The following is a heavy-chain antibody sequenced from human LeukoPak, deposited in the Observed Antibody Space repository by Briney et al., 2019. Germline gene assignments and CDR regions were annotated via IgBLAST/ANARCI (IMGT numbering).Heavy chain of an antibody. CDR2: IGSYEGDT. CDR1: TSH. J-gene: IGHJ5*01. D-gene: IGHD3-22*01. V-gene: IGHV1-18*01. CDR3: ARDLWNFYDSSGYYRDFAS. Sequence: ASVKVSCKATSHISWVRQAPGQGLEWMGWIGSYEGDTYYAQKFQGRVTVTTDTSTNTAYMELRSLRADDTAVYYCARDLWNFYDSSGYYRDFASWGQGTLVTVSS.